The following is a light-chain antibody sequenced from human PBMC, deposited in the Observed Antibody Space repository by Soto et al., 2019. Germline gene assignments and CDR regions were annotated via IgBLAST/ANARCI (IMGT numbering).Light chain of an antibody. J-gene: IGLJ2*01. CDR2: RDS. V-gene: IGLV3-9*01. CDR1: NIGSKN. Sequence: SYELTQPLSVSVALGQTARITCGGNNIGSKNVYWNQQKPGQAPVLVIYRDSNRPSGIPERFSGSNSGNTATLTISRAQAGDEADYYCQVWDSSTVVFGGGTKLTVL. CDR3: QVWDSSTVV.